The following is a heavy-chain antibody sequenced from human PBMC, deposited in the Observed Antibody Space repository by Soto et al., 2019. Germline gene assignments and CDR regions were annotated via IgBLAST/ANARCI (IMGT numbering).Heavy chain of an antibody. CDR1: GFTFSDYY. V-gene: IGHV3-11*01. CDR2: ISSRGSTI. Sequence: QVQLVESGGGLVQPGGSLRLSCAASGFTFSDYYMSWIRQAPGKGLEWVSHISSRGSTIYHADSVQGRFTISRHNAQNSLYLQMHSLRAEHTAVYYCARVGPPSDYWGQGTRVTVSS. J-gene: IGHJ4*02. CDR3: ARVGPPSDY.